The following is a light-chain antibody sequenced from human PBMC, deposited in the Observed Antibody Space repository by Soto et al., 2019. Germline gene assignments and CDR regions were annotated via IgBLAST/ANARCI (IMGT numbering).Light chain of an antibody. J-gene: IGKJ1*01. Sequence: EIVLTQSPGTLSLSPGERAPLACRASQSVTSSFLAWYQQKPGQAPRLLIYGASSRATGIPDRFSGSGSGTDFTLTISRLEPEDFVVYYCHQYGSSPATFGQGTTVEIK. CDR1: QSVTSSF. V-gene: IGKV3-20*01. CDR2: GAS. CDR3: HQYGSSPAT.